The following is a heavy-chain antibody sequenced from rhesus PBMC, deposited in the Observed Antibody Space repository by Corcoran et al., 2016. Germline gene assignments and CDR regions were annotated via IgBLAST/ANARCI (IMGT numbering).Heavy chain of an antibody. CDR1: GRPLSDNCL. J-gene: IGHJ4*01. D-gene: IGHD1-7*02. Sequence: QVQLQESGPGVVQPSETLSLTCAVSGRPLSDNCLWSWIRPPPGKGLGLIGYIYGSGSTTVYNPSLKSRVTISKATSKYQFSLQLSSVTAADTAVYYCARRTTGTTAFFDSWGQGVLVTVSS. CDR3: ARRTTGTTAFFDS. V-gene: IGHV4S10*01. CDR2: IYGSGSTT.